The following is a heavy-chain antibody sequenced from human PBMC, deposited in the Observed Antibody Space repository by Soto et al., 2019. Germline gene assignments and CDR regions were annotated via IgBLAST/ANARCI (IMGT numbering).Heavy chain of an antibody. J-gene: IGHJ5*02. Sequence: SETLSLTCTVSGGSIRSYYWGWIPQPPWKGLEWIGYIYYSGSTNYNPSLKSRVTISVDTSKNQFSLKLSSVTAADTAVYYCARLVVVVAATRGGWFDPWGQGTLVTVSS. CDR3: ARLVVVVAATRGGWFDP. V-gene: IGHV4-59*01. CDR2: IYYSGST. CDR1: GGSIRSYY. D-gene: IGHD2-15*01.